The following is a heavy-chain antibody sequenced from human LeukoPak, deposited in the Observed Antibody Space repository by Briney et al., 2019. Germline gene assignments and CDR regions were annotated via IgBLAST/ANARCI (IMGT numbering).Heavy chain of an antibody. Sequence: SETLSLTCTVSGGSISGGKDFWTWIRQPPGKGLEWIGSIYYSGSTYYNPSLKIRATISVDTSKSEFSLNLHSVTAADTAVYFCARRGITYSSSFFDSWGQGTLVNVSS. V-gene: IGHV4-39*01. D-gene: IGHD6-13*01. CDR2: IYYSGST. CDR1: GGSISGGKDF. CDR3: ARRGITYSSSFFDS. J-gene: IGHJ4*02.